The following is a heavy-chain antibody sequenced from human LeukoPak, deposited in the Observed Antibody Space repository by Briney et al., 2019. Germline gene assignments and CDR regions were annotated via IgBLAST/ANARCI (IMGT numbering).Heavy chain of an antibody. J-gene: IGHJ5*02. CDR2: ISWNSGSI. D-gene: IGHD4-23*01. V-gene: IGHV3-9*01. Sequence: QPGRSLRLSCAASGFTFDDYAMHWVRQAPGKGLEWVSGISWNSGSIGYADSVKGRFTISRDNAKNSLYLQMNSLKPEDTALYYCAKGPGKSPGGWFNPWGQGTLVTVSS. CDR1: GFTFDDYA. CDR3: AKGPGKSPGGWFNP.